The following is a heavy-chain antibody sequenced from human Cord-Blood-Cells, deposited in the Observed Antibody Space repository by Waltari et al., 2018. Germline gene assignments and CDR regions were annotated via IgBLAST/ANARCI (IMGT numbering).Heavy chain of an antibody. V-gene: IGHV4-34*01. Sequence: QVQLQQWGAGLLKPSETLSLTCAVYGGSFSGYYWSWIRQPPGKGLEWIGEINHSGSTNYNPSLKSRVTISVDTSKNQFSLKLSSVTAADTAVYYCARGGPWGSSDAFDIWGQGTMVTVSS. D-gene: IGHD7-27*01. CDR2: INHSGST. J-gene: IGHJ3*02. CDR3: ARGGPWGSSDAFDI. CDR1: GGSFSGYY.